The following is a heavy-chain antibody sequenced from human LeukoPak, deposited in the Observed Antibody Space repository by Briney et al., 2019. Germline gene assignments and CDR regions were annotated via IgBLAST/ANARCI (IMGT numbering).Heavy chain of an antibody. CDR1: GYTFTSYD. V-gene: IGHV1-8*01. CDR2: MNPNSGNT. CDR3: ARVDGCSYGGNFDY. J-gene: IGHJ4*02. D-gene: IGHD5-18*01. Sequence: ASVKVSCKASGYTFTSYDINWVRQATGQGLEWMVWMNPNSGNTGYAQKFQGRVTMTRNTSISTAYMELSSLRSEDTAVYYCARVDGCSYGGNFDYWGQGTLVTVSS.